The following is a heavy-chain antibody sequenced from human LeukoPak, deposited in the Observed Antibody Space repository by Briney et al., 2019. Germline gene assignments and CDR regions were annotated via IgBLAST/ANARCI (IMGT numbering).Heavy chain of an antibody. CDR2: IYYSGST. Sequence: WETLSLTCTVSGGSISSYYWSWIRQPPGKGLEWIGYIYYSGSTNYNPSLKSRVTISVDTSKNQFSLKLSSVTAADTAVYYCARVRYDFWSGVLDYWGQGTLVTVSS. CDR1: GGSISSYY. CDR3: ARVRYDFWSGVLDY. D-gene: IGHD3-3*01. J-gene: IGHJ4*02. V-gene: IGHV4-59*01.